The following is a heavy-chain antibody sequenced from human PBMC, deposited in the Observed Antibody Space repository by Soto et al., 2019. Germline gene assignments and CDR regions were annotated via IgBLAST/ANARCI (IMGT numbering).Heavy chain of an antibody. CDR2: IIPIFGTA. Sequence: SVKVSCKASGGTFSSYAISWVRQAPGQGLEWMGGIIPIFGTANYAQKFQGRVTITADKSTSTAYMELSSLRSEDTAVYYYANSQYYYDSSGYSPLNWFDPWGQGTLVTVSS. V-gene: IGHV1-69*06. CDR1: GGTFSSYA. D-gene: IGHD3-22*01. J-gene: IGHJ5*02. CDR3: ANSQYYYDSSGYSPLNWFDP.